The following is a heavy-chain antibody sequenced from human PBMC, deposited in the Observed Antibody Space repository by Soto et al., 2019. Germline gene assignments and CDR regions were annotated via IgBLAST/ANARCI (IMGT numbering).Heavy chain of an antibody. V-gene: IGHV3-11*06. CDR2: ISSSSSYT. Sequence: GGSLRLSCAASGFTFSDYYMSWIRQAPGKGLEWVSYISSSSSYTNYADSVKGRFTISRDNAKNSLYLQMNSLRAEDTAVYYCARSMRVAGGYYYGMDVWGQGTTVTVSS. CDR1: GFTFSDYY. J-gene: IGHJ6*02. D-gene: IGHD6-19*01. CDR3: ARSMRVAGGYYYGMDV.